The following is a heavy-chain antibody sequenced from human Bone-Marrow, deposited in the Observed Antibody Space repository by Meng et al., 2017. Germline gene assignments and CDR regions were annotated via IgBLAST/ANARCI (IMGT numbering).Heavy chain of an antibody. J-gene: IGHJ6*02. CDR1: GGTFISYS. V-gene: IGHV1-69*06. CDR3: ARIVLGDDLLHESFYYSYGMDD. CDR2: IIPIFGKA. D-gene: IGHD3-16*01. Sequence: SVKVSCKASGGTFISYSISWVRQAPGQGLEWMGGIIPIFGKANYAQKFQGRVTITADKSTSTTYMELSSLRSEDTAVYYCARIVLGDDLLHESFYYSYGMDDWGQGTTVTVSS.